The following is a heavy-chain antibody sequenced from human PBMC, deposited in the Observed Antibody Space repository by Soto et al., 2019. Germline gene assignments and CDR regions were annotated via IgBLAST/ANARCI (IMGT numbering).Heavy chain of an antibody. CDR3: ARDSGYSYGLHFDY. CDR2: IYYSGST. V-gene: IGHV4-59*01. J-gene: IGHJ4*02. Sequence: TSETLSLTCTVSGGSISSYYWSWIRQPPGKGLEWIGYIYYSGSTNYNPSLKSRVTISVDTSKNQFSLKLSSVTAADTAVYYCARDSGYSYGLHFDYWGQGTLVTVSS. CDR1: GGSISSYY. D-gene: IGHD5-18*01.